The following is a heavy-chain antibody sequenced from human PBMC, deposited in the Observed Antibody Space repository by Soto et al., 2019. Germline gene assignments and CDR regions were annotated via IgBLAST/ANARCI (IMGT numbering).Heavy chain of an antibody. CDR3: ARPTRYYYDSSGQSAWFDP. CDR1: GGTFSSYA. D-gene: IGHD3-22*01. CDR2: IIPIFGTA. J-gene: IGHJ5*02. Sequence: GASVKVSRKASGGTFSSYAISWVRQAPGQGLEWMGGIIPIFGTANYAQKFQGRVTITADESTSTAYMELSTLRSEDTAVYYCARPTRYYYDSSGQSAWFDPWGHGTLVTVSS. V-gene: IGHV1-69*13.